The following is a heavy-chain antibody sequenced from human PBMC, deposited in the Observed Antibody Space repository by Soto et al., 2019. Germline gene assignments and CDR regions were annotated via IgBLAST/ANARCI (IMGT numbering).Heavy chain of an antibody. CDR3: AKGAPGTTYFDN. V-gene: IGHV3-23*01. J-gene: IGHJ4*02. Sequence: VQVLESGGGFVQPGGSLRLSCAGSGFTFTSSTMNWVRQAPGKGLEWVSAVSGSGATTWDADSLRGRFSITRDNSKNTVYLQMNSLRAEDTAMYYCAKGAPGTTYFDNWGQGVLVTVSS. CDR1: GFTFTSST. D-gene: IGHD1-1*01. CDR2: VSGSGATT.